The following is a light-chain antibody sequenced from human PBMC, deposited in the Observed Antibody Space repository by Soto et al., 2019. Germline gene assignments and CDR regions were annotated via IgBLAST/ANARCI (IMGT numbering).Light chain of an antibody. V-gene: IGLV2-14*03. J-gene: IGLJ1*01. CDR1: SSDVGGYNY. CDR2: DVS. CDR3: SSYTTSNTRQIV. Sequence: HSVLTQPASGSGSPGHSITISCTGTSSDVGGYNYVSWYQHHPGKAPKLMIFDVSNRPSGVSNRFSGSKSGNTASLTISGLQPEDEADYYCSSYTTSNTRQIVFGTGTKVTVL.